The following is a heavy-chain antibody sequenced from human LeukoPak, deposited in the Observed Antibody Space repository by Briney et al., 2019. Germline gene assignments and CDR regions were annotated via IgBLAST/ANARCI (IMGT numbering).Heavy chain of an antibody. CDR3: ARVLSGYSYGYDAFDI. CDR2: MNPNSGNT. CDR1: GYTFTSYD. J-gene: IGHJ3*02. V-gene: IGHV1-8*01. Sequence: ASVKVSCKASGYTFTSYDINWVRQATGQGLEWMGWMNPNSGNTGYAQKFQGRVTMTWNTSISTAYMELSSLRSEDTAVYYCARVLSGYSYGYDAFDIWGQGTMVTVSS. D-gene: IGHD5-18*01.